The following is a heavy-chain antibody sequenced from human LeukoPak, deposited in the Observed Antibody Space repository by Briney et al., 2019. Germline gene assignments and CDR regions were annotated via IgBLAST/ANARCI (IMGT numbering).Heavy chain of an antibody. D-gene: IGHD2-2*01. CDR3: ASRQLPFDY. J-gene: IGHJ4*02. Sequence: PGGSLRLSRAASGFTVSSNYMSCVRQPPGKGLVWVSVIYSGGSTYYADSVKGRFTISRDNSKNTLYLQMNSLRAEDTAVYYCASRQLPFDYWGQGTLVTVSS. V-gene: IGHV3-53*01. CDR2: IYSGGST. CDR1: GFTVSSNY.